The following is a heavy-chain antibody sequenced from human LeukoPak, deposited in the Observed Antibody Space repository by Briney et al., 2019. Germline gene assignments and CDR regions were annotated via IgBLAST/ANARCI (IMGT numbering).Heavy chain of an antibody. CDR2: INPNSGGT. V-gene: IGHV1-2*02. CDR3: AMGYGYGYLGAFDI. CDR1: GYTFTGYY. D-gene: IGHD5-18*01. Sequence: ASVKVSCKASGYTFTGYYMHWVRQAPGQGLEWMGWINPNSGGTKYAQKFQGRVTITRDTSASTAYMELSSLRSEDMAVYYCAMGYGYGYLGAFDIWGQGTMVTVSS. J-gene: IGHJ3*02.